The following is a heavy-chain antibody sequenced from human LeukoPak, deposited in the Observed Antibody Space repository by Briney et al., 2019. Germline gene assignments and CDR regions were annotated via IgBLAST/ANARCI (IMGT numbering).Heavy chain of an antibody. D-gene: IGHD3-10*01. J-gene: IGHJ6*03. V-gene: IGHV3-48*03. CDR3: ARGSHRGDYYYYYMDV. CDR2: ISSSGSTI. Sequence: GGSLRLSCAASGFTFSSYEMNWVRQAPGKGVEWVSYISSSGSTIYYADSVKGRFTISRDNAKNSLYLQMNSLRAEDTAVYYCARGSHRGDYYYYYMDVWGKGTTVTISS. CDR1: GFTFSSYE.